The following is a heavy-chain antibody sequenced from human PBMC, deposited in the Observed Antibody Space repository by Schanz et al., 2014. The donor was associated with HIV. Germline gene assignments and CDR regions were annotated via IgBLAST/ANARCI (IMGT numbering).Heavy chain of an antibody. CDR3: ANSGYCTSGVCYTRGYDTDV. V-gene: IGHV3-33*06. CDR1: GFTFSSYG. D-gene: IGHD2-8*01. J-gene: IGHJ6*02. CDR2: IWFDGSNK. Sequence: QVPLVESGGCVVQPWRSLRLSCAASGFTFSSYGMHWVRQAPGKGLEWVAVIWFDGSNKYYADSVKGRFTISRDNSKKTLYLQMNSLRTEDSALYYCANSGYCTSGVCYTRGYDTDVWGQGTTVTVSS.